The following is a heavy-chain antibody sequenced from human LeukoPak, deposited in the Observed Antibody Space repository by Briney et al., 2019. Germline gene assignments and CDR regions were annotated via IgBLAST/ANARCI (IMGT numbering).Heavy chain of an antibody. D-gene: IGHD2-21*02. J-gene: IGHJ5*02. CDR3: ARVGIAYCGGDCYLNWFDP. CDR1: GGSISSGGYY. CDR2: IYYSGST. V-gene: IGHV4-31*03. Sequence: SQTLSLTCTVSGGSISSGGYYWSWIRQHPGKGLEWIGYIYYSGSTYYNPSLKSRVTISVDTSKNQFSLKLSSVTAADTAVYYCARVGIAYCGGDCYLNWFDPWGQGTLVTVSS.